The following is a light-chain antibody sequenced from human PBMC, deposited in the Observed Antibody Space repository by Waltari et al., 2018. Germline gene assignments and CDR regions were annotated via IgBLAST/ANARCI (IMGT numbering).Light chain of an antibody. CDR2: EVN. J-gene: IGLJ2*01. V-gene: IGLV2-8*01. CDR3: SSYGGTNILV. Sequence: QSALTQPPSASGSPGQSVTISCSGSSSDVGGYNYVSWYQQHPGKAPRLMIYEVNKRPSGCPDRFSGSKSGTTASLTVSGLQVEDEADYYCSSYGGTNILVFGGGTKLTV. CDR1: SSDVGGYNY.